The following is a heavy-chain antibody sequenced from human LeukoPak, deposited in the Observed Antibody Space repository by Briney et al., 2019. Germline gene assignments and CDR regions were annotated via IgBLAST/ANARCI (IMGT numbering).Heavy chain of an antibody. J-gene: IGHJ4*02. CDR3: ATVAGYFDY. Sequence: GSLRLSCAASGFTFSSYGMHWVRQAPGKGLEWVASIQKDGSQKYYLESVKGRFTISRDNTKNSLYLHMSSLRADDTAVYFCATVAGYFDYWGQGTLVIVSS. CDR2: IQKDGSQK. V-gene: IGHV3-7*01. CDR1: GFTFSSYG. D-gene: IGHD2-21*01.